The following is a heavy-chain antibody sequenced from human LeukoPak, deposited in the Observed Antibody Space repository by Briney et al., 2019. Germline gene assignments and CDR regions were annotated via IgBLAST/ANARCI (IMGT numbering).Heavy chain of an antibody. J-gene: IGHJ4*02. CDR1: GFTFSSYS. CDR2: IRNSSSNI. Sequence: GGSLRLSCAASGFTFSSYSMNWVRQAPGKGLEWVSSIRNSSSNIYYADSVKGRFTISRDNAKNSLYLQMNSLRAEDTAVYYCARDYYNILTGYYLFCGQGTLVTVSS. V-gene: IGHV3-21*01. CDR3: ARDYYNILTGYYLF. D-gene: IGHD3-9*01.